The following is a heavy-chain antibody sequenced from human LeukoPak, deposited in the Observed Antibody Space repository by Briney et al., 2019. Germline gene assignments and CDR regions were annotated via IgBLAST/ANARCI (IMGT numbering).Heavy chain of an antibody. V-gene: IGHV3-23*01. Sequence: GRSLRLSCAASGFTFSSYAMSWVRQAPGKGLEWVSAISGSGGSTYYADSVKGRFTISRDNSKNTLYLQMNSLRAEDTAVYYCAKDSRYSSSWYPDCWGQGTLVTVSS. D-gene: IGHD6-13*01. J-gene: IGHJ4*02. CDR3: AKDSRYSSSWYPDC. CDR2: ISGSGGST. CDR1: GFTFSSYA.